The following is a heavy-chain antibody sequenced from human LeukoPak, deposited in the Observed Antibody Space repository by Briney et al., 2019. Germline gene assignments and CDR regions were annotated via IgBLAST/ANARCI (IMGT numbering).Heavy chain of an antibody. D-gene: IGHD2-21*02. CDR2: INHSGST. CDR1: GGSFSGYY. V-gene: IGHV4-34*01. J-gene: IGHJ3*02. Sequence: SETLSLTCAASGGSFSGYYWSWIRQPPGKGLEWIGEINHSGSTNYNPSLKSRVTISVDRSKNQFYLKLSSVTAADTAVYYCAGAYCGGDCYSGRAFDIWGQGTMVTVSS. CDR3: AGAYCGGDCYSGRAFDI.